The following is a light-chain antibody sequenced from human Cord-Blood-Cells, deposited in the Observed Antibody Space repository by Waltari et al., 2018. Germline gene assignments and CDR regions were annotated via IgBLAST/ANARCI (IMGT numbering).Light chain of an antibody. CDR1: QSISSY. V-gene: IGKV1-39*01. J-gene: IGKJ4*01. Sequence: DIQMPQSPSSLSASVGDRVTITCRASQSISSYLNWYQQKPGKAPKLLIYAASSLQSGVPSRFSGRGYGTDFTLTISSLQPEDFATYDCQQSYSTPRTFGGGTKVEIK. CDR3: QQSYSTPRT. CDR2: AAS.